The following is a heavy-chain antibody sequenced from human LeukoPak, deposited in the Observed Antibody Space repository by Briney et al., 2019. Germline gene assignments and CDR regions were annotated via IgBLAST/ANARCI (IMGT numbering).Heavy chain of an antibody. V-gene: IGHV3-74*01. CDR2: INSDGSST. Sequence: PGGSLRLSCAASGFTFTSYSMNWVRQAPGKGLVWVSRINSDGSSTSYADSVKGRFTISRDNAKNTLYLQMNSLRAEDTAVYYCARGRRAAPNWFDPWGQGTLVTVSS. CDR1: GFTFTSYS. J-gene: IGHJ5*02. D-gene: IGHD6-13*01. CDR3: ARGRRAAPNWFDP.